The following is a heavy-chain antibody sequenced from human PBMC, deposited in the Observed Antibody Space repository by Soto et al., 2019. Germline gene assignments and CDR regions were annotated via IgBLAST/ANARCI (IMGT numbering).Heavy chain of an antibody. D-gene: IGHD2-21*02. CDR2: ICWDDDK. Sequence: SGPTLVNPTQTLTLTCTFSGFSISTSGVGVGWIRQPPGKALEWLALICWDDDKRYSPSLRSRLTITKDTSKNQVVLTMTNMDPVDTPTYYCIQSRCGGDCLQSYASYYYYGMDVWGKGTPVTVSS. V-gene: IGHV2-5*02. CDR3: IQSRCGGDCLQSYASYYYYGMDV. CDR1: GFSISTSGVG. J-gene: IGHJ6*04.